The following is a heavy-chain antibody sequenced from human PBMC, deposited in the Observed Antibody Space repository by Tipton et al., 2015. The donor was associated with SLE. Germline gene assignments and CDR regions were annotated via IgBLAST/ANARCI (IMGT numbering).Heavy chain of an antibody. Sequence: TLSLTCAVYGGSFSSHYWSWIRQPPGKGLEWIGYIYYSGSTNYKPSLKSRVTISVDTSKNQFSLKLSSVTAADTAVYYCARGNYIDYFDYWGRGTLVTVSS. D-gene: IGHD1-7*01. CDR3: ARGNYIDYFDY. J-gene: IGHJ4*02. CDR2: IYYSGST. CDR1: GGSFSSHY. V-gene: IGHV4-59*11.